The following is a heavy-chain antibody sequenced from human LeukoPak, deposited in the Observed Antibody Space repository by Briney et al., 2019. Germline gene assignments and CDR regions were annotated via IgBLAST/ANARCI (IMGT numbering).Heavy chain of an antibody. CDR1: GWSFSGYY. CDR2: INHSGST. Sequence: PSETLSLTCAVYGWSFSGYYWGWIRQPPGKGLEWIGEINHSGSTNSNPSLNSRVTISVDTSKNQSSLKLSSMTAADTAVYYCARAREDCSSTSCHYYYYGMDVWGKGTAVTVSS. J-gene: IGHJ6*04. D-gene: IGHD2-2*01. CDR3: ARAREDCSSTSCHYYYYGMDV. V-gene: IGHV4-34*01.